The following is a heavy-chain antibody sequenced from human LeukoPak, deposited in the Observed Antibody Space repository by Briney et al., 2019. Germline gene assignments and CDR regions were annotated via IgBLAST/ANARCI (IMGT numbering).Heavy chain of an antibody. CDR3: ARIAPENYSGSYPFDY. D-gene: IGHD1-26*01. CDR1: GFSLSTSGMR. CDR2: IDRDDDK. Sequence: SGPALVKPPRTLTLTCTFSGFSLSTSGMRVNWIRQPPGKALEWLARIDRDDDKFYTTSLKTRLTISKDPSKTQVVLTMTNMDSVDTATYYCARIAPENYSGSYPFDYWGQGTLVTVSS. J-gene: IGHJ4*02. V-gene: IGHV2-70*04.